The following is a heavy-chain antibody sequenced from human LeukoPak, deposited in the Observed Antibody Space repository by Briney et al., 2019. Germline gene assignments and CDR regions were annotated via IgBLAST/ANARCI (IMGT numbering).Heavy chain of an antibody. CDR3: ARAIYYGSGSYYRPDWFDP. Sequence: ASVKVSCKASGYTFTSYGISWVRQAPGQGLEWMGWISAYNGNTNYAQKLLGRVTMTTDTSTSTAYMELRSLRSDDTAVYYCARAIYYGSGSYYRPDWFDPWGQGTLVTVSS. J-gene: IGHJ5*02. D-gene: IGHD3-10*01. V-gene: IGHV1-18*04. CDR2: ISAYNGNT. CDR1: GYTFTSYG.